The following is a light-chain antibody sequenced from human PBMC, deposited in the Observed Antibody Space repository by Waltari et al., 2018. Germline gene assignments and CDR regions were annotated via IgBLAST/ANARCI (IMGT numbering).Light chain of an antibody. CDR2: GAS. CDR1: QSVSSSY. J-gene: IGKJ4*01. V-gene: IGKV3-20*01. CDR3: QQYGSSPGLT. Sequence: EIVLTQSPGTLSFSPGERATLSCTASQSVSSSYLAWDQQKPGQAPRLLIYGASSRATGIPNRFSGSGSGTDFTLTISRLEPEDFAVYYCQQYGSSPGLTFGGGTKVEIK.